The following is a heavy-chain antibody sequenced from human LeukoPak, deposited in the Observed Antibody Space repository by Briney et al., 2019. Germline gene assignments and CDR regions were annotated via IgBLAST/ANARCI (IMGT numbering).Heavy chain of an antibody. V-gene: IGHV1-69*13. CDR1: GGTFSSYA. CDR3: AGGMRYYDILTGYPNYYYYMDV. D-gene: IGHD3-9*01. Sequence: ASVKVSCKASGGTFSSYAISWVRQAPGQGLEWMGGIIPIFGTANYAQKFQGRVTITADESTSTAYMELSSLRSEDTAVYYCAGGMRYYDILTGYPNYYYYMDVWGKGTTVTISS. J-gene: IGHJ6*03. CDR2: IIPIFGTA.